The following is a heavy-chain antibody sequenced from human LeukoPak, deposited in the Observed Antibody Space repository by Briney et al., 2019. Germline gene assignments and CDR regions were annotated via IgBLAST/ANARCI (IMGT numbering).Heavy chain of an antibody. CDR1: GGSISSGGYY. J-gene: IGHJ4*02. Sequence: PSETLSLTCTVSGGSISSGGYYWSWIRQHPGKGLEWIGYIYYSGSTYYNPSLKSRVTISVDTSKSQFSLKLSSVTAADTAVYYCARGLWSYLDYWGQGTPVTVSS. V-gene: IGHV4-31*03. CDR2: IYYSGST. D-gene: IGHD4/OR15-4a*01. CDR3: ARGLWSYLDY.